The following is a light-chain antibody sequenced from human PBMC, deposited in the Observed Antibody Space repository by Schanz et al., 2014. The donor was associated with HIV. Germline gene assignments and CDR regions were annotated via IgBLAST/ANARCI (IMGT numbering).Light chain of an antibody. CDR2: GAS. Sequence: EIVLTQSPATLSVSPGERVTLSCRASQSVSRNLAWYQQKPGQAPRLLIFGASNRATGIPDRFSGGVSWTYFTLTISRVEPEDYAVYYCQQYGSSPWTFGQGTRVDVK. CDR1: QSVSRN. J-gene: IGKJ1*01. V-gene: IGKV3-20*01. CDR3: QQYGSSPWT.